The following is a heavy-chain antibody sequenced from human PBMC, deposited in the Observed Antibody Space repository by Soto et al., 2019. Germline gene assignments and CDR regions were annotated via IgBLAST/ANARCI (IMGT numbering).Heavy chain of an antibody. CDR3: AKDWAPRGGDYYYYYMDV. D-gene: IGHD3-16*01. V-gene: IGHV3-23*01. Sequence: GGSLRLSCAASGFTFSSYAMSWVRQAPGKGLEWVSAISGSGGSTYYADSVKGRFTISRDNSKNTLYLQMNSLRAEDTAVYYCAKDWAPRGGDYYYYYMDVWGKGTTVTVSS. CDR2: ISGSGGST. CDR1: GFTFSSYA. J-gene: IGHJ6*03.